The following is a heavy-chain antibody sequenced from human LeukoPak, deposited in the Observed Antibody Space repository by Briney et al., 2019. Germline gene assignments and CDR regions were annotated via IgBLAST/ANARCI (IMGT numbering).Heavy chain of an antibody. CDR3: ARDGEFYYDRSSY. J-gene: IGHJ4*02. Sequence: GSLRLSCAASGFTFSSYSMSWIRQAPGKGLEWISYISSSGSSIYYADSVKGRFTISRDNAKNSLYLQMNSLRAEDTAVYYCARDGEFYYDRSSYWGQGSLVTVSS. CDR2: ISSSGSSI. CDR1: GFTFSSYS. D-gene: IGHD3-22*01. V-gene: IGHV3-48*04.